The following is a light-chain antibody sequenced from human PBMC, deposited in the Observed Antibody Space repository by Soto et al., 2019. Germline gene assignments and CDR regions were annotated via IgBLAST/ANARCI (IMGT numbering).Light chain of an antibody. Sequence: QPVLTQPPSVSGAPGQRVTISCTGSSSNIGAGYDVHWYQQVPGTAPKLLIYGNSNRPSGVPDRFSGSKSGTSASLAITGLQAEDDADYYCHSYDGSLSYVFGTGTKLTVL. CDR1: SSNIGAGYD. V-gene: IGLV1-40*01. CDR2: GNS. CDR3: HSYDGSLSYV. J-gene: IGLJ1*01.